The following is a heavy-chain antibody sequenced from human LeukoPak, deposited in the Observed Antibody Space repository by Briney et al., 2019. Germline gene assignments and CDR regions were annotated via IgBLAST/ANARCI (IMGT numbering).Heavy chain of an antibody. Sequence: PGGSLRLSCAASGFTFSSYAMGWVRQAPGKGLEWVSSIGGSGGGTYYADSVKGRFTISRDNSKNTLYLQMNSLRAEDTAIYYCARRSYYDLDYFDYWGQGTLVTVSS. CDR3: ARRSYYDLDYFDY. CDR2: IGGSGGGT. CDR1: GFTFSSYA. V-gene: IGHV3-23*01. D-gene: IGHD1-26*01. J-gene: IGHJ4*02.